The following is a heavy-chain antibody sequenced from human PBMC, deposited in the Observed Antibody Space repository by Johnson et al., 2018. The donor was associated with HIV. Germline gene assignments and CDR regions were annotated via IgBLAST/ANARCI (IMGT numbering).Heavy chain of an antibody. CDR3: ARDRGAFDI. CDR2: ISGGDSNT. V-gene: IGHV3-NL1*01. J-gene: IGHJ3*02. Sequence: LEWVSIISGGDSNTYYADSVKGRFTISRDNSKNTLYLQMNSLRAEDTAVYYCARDRGAFDIWGQGTMVTVSS.